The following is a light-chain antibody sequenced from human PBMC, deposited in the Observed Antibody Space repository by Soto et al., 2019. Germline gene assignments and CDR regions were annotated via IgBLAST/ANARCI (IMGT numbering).Light chain of an antibody. CDR1: QGISSF. J-gene: IGKJ5*01. Sequence: IVLTQSPATLSLSPGDSATLSCRASQGISSFLAWYQHKPGQSPRLLIYDASNRATGIPARFSGSGSGTDFTLTISSLEPEDFAVYYCQQRSNWPPKINFGQGTRLEIK. CDR2: DAS. CDR3: QQRSNWPPKIN. V-gene: IGKV3-11*01.